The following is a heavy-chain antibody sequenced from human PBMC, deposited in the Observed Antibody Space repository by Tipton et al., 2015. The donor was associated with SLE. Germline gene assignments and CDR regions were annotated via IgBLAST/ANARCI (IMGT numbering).Heavy chain of an antibody. CDR1: GFTFSIYE. J-gene: IGHJ4*02. V-gene: IGHV3-48*03. CDR3: ARDRL. CDR2: ISSSGSTI. Sequence: GSLRLSCAASGFTFSIYEMNWVRQSPGKGLEWVSYISSSGSTIYYADSVKGRFTISRDNAKNSLSLQMNSLRAEYTAVYDCARDRLWGQGTLVTVTS.